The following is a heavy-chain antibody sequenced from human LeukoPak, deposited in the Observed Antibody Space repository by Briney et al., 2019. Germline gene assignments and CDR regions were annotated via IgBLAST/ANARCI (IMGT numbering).Heavy chain of an antibody. J-gene: IGHJ5*02. CDR3: ARDMDYYGSGNYYNSRWFDP. D-gene: IGHD3-10*01. Sequence: SQTLSLTWAISGXSVSSNSSAWNWIRQSPSRGHEWLGRTYYRSKWYNDYAVSVKSRITINPETAKNQFSLQLNSVTPEDTAVYYCARDMDYYGSGNYYNSRWFDPWGQGTLVTVSS. CDR1: GXSVSSNSSA. V-gene: IGHV6-1*01. CDR2: TYYRSKWYN.